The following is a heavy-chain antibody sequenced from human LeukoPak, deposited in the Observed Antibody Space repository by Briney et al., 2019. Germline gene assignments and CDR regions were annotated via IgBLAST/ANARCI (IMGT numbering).Heavy chain of an antibody. V-gene: IGHV3-7*01. CDR1: GFTFSSYW. Sequence: GGSLRLSCAASGFTFSSYWMSWVRQAPGKGLEWVANIKQDGSEKYYVDSVKGRFTISRDNAKNSLYLQMNSLRAEDTAVYYCARNWRQHADYYYMDVWGKGTTVTVSS. D-gene: IGHD6-13*01. J-gene: IGHJ6*03. CDR2: IKQDGSEK. CDR3: ARNWRQHADYYYMDV.